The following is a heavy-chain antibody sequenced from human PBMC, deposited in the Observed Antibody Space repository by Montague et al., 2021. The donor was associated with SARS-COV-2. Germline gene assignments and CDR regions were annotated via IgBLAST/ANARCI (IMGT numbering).Heavy chain of an antibody. J-gene: IGHJ4*02. Sequence: SRIISCSAFGFNFKNYAMHWVRQAPNKGLEWVAVIWADAYDQYYADSVKGRFTISRDDSKNTLYSQMNSLRGDDTAVYYCSRGSYGESGRFDYWGQGTLVSVSS. CDR2: IWADAYDQ. CDR3: SRGSYGESGRFDY. D-gene: IGHD4-17*01. CDR1: GFNFKNYA. V-gene: IGHV3-33*01.